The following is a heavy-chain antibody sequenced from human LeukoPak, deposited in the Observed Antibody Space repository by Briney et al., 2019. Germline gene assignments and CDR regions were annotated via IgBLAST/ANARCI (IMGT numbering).Heavy chain of an antibody. V-gene: IGHV5-51*01. CDR2: IYPGDSDT. J-gene: IGHJ5*02. Sequence: PGESLKISCKGSGYSFTSYWIGWVRQMPGKGLEWMGIIYPGDSDTRYSPSLQGQVTISADKSISTAYLQWSSLKASDTAMYYCARRGTPYYDFWGGGNWFDPWGQGTLVTVSS. D-gene: IGHD3-3*01. CDR3: ARRGTPYYDFWGGGNWFDP. CDR1: GYSFTSYW.